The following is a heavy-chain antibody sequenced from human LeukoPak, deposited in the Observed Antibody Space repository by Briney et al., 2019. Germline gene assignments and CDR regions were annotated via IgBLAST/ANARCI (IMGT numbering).Heavy chain of an antibody. D-gene: IGHD3-22*01. Sequence: SSQTLSLTCTVSGGSISSGSYYWSWIRQPAGKGLEWIGRIYTSGSTNYNPSLKSRVTMSVDTSKNQFSLKLSSVTAADTAVYYCARDRYYYDSSGYYYFDYWGQGTLVTVSS. CDR3: ARDRYYYDSSGYYYFDY. CDR1: GGSISSGSYY. CDR2: IYTSGST. J-gene: IGHJ4*02. V-gene: IGHV4-61*02.